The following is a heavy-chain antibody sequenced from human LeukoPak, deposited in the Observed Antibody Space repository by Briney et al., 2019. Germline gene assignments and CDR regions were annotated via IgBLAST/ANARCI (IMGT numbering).Heavy chain of an antibody. J-gene: IGHJ6*03. CDR2: IYYSGST. V-gene: IGHV4-39*07. Sequence: PSETLSLTCTVSGGSISSSSYYWGWIRQPPGKGLEWIGSIYYSGSTNYNPSLKSRVTMSVDTSKNQFSLKLSSVTAADTAVYYCARGSGSLEGNYYYYYMDVWGKGTTVTIS. CDR1: GGSISSSSYY. D-gene: IGHD1-26*01. CDR3: ARGSGSLEGNYYYYYMDV.